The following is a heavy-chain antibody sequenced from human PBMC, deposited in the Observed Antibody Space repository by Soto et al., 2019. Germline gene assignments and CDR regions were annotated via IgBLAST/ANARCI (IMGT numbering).Heavy chain of an antibody. J-gene: IGHJ4*02. CDR3: ARAPTSRFEY. CDR1: GFTFSTFA. CDR2: ISSDGFTQ. Sequence: QVQLVESGGGVVQPGRSLRLSCAASGFTFSTFAMHWVRRAPGRGLEWVAVISSDGFTQYYADSIRGRFAISRDNSKTTLYLQMNSLRGEDTAVYYCARAPTSRFEYWGQGTLVTVSA. V-gene: IGHV3-30*09.